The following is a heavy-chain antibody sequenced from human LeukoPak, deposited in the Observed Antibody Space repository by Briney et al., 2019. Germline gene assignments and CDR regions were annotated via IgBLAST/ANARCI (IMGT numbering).Heavy chain of an antibody. CDR3: ARDGYSGSDAL. D-gene: IGHD5-12*01. CDR2: IYHIGST. V-gene: IGHV4-59*01. Sequence: PSETLSLTCTVSGGSISTYYCSWIRQPPGKGLEWIGYIYHIGSTNYNPSLKSRVTISVDTSQDQFYMKLSSVTAADTAVYYCARDGYSGSDALWGQGTLVTVSS. CDR1: GGSISTYY. J-gene: IGHJ4*02.